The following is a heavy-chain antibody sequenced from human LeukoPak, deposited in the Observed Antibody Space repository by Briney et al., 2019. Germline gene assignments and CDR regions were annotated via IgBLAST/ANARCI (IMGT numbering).Heavy chain of an antibody. CDR3: AKFHSNYVAYWYFDL. Sequence: PGGSLRLSCAVSGFTFSNYAMSWVRQAPGKGLEWVSGISGSGGSTYYADSVKGRFTISRDNSKNTLYLQMNSLRAEDTAVYYCAKFHSNYVAYWYFDLWGRGTLVTVSS. V-gene: IGHV3-23*01. CDR2: ISGSGGST. J-gene: IGHJ2*01. CDR1: GFTFSNYA. D-gene: IGHD4-11*01.